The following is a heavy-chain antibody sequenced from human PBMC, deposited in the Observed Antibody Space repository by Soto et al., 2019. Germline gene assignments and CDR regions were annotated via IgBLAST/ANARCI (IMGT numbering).Heavy chain of an antibody. CDR2: IYYSGST. J-gene: IGHJ4*02. Sequence: SETLSLTCTVSGGSISSGDYYWSWIRQPPGKGLEWIGYIYYSGSTYYNPSLKSRVTISVDTSKNQFSLKLSSVTAADTAVYYCAREGITMVRGRVYWGQGTLVTSPQ. CDR1: GGSISSGDYY. V-gene: IGHV4-30-4*01. D-gene: IGHD3-10*01. CDR3: AREGITMVRGRVY.